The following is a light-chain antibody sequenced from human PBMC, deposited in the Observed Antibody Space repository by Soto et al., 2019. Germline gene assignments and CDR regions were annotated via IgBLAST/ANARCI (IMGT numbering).Light chain of an antibody. CDR1: SSNIGRNY. J-gene: IGLJ3*02. Sequence: QPVLTQPPSASGTPGQRVTISCSGNSSNIGRNYVNWYQVFPGTAPKLLIYRITQRPSGVPDRVSASKSGTSASLAISGLRPEDEADYYCAAWDDSLGGVLFGGGTKVTVL. CDR2: RIT. V-gene: IGLV1-47*01. CDR3: AAWDDSLGGVL.